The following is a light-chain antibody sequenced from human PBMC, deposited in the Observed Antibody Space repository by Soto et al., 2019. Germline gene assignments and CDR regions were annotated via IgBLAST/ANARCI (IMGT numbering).Light chain of an antibody. CDR2: DVT. J-gene: IGLJ3*02. Sequence: QSVLTQPASVSGSPGQSITIFCTGTSSDVGGYNYVSWYQQRPGKPPKLMIYDVTNRPSGVSNRFSGSKSGSTASLTISGLQAEDEGDYYCSSYTHRTTVVVCGGTKLTVL. CDR3: SSYTHRTTVV. V-gene: IGLV2-14*03. CDR1: SSDVGGYNY.